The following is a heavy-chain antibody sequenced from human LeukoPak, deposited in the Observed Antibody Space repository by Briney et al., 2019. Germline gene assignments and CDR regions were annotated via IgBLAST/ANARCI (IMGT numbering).Heavy chain of an antibody. Sequence: SETLSLTCAVYGGSFSGYYWSWVRQPPGKGLEWIGEISHSGSTYYNPSLKSRVAVSVDTSKNQFSLRLSSVTAADTAVYYCARGGLDTRRGGYFDYWGQGILVTVSS. CDR1: GGSFSGYY. J-gene: IGHJ4*02. D-gene: IGHD5-18*01. V-gene: IGHV4-34*01. CDR2: ISHSGST. CDR3: ARGGLDTRRGGYFDY.